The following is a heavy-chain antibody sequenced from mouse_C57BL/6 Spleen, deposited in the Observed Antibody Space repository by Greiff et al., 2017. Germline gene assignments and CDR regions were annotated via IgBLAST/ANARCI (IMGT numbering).Heavy chain of an antibody. D-gene: IGHD2-3*01. CDR2: IYPGSGST. CDR1: GYTFTSYW. Sequence: QVQLQQPGAELVKPGASVKMSCKASGYTFTSYWITWVKQRPGQGLEWIGDIYPGSGSTNYNEKFKSKATLTVDTSSSTAYMQLSSLTSEDSAVYYCARGDGYYVRYYAMDYWGQGTSVTVSS. CDR3: ARGDGYYVRYYAMDY. V-gene: IGHV1-55*01. J-gene: IGHJ4*01.